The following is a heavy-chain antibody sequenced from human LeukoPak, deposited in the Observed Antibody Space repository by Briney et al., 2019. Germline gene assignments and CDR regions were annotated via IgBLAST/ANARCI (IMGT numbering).Heavy chain of an antibody. CDR3: ARDVMGLATDY. J-gene: IGHJ4*02. D-gene: IGHD6-19*01. V-gene: IGHV1-3*01. CDR1: GYTFTSYA. CDR2: INAGNGDT. Sequence: GSVKVSCKASGYTFTSYAMHWVRQAPGQRLEWMGRINAGNGDTKYSQKFQGRVTITRDTSASTAYVELSSLRSEDTAVYYCARDVMGLATDYWGQGTLVTVSS.